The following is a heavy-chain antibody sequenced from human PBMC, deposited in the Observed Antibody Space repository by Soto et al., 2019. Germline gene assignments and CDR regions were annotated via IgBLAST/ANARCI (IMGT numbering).Heavy chain of an antibody. CDR3: ARRNGDYCRLDY. V-gene: IGHV1-8*01. CDR2: MNPNSGNT. D-gene: IGHD4-17*01. J-gene: IGHJ4*02. Sequence: ASVKVSCKASGYTFTSYDINWVRQATGQGLEWMGWMNPNSGNTDYAQKFRGRVTMTRDTSIRTAYMELSGLTSEDTAVYYCARRNGDYCRLDYWGLGTLVTVSS. CDR1: GYTFTSYD.